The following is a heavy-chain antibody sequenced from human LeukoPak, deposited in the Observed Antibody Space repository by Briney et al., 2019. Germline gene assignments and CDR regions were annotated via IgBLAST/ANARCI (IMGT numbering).Heavy chain of an antibody. V-gene: IGHV3-53*01. Sequence: GGSLRLSCAASGFTVSSNYMSWVRQAPGKGLEWVSVIYSGGSTYYADSVKGRFTIPRDNSKNTLYLQMNSLRAEDTAVYYCATDAAFGVAKTEYPFDYWGQGTLVTVSS. CDR3: ATDAAFGVAKTEYPFDY. CDR1: GFTVSSNY. J-gene: IGHJ4*02. CDR2: IYSGGST. D-gene: IGHD3-3*01.